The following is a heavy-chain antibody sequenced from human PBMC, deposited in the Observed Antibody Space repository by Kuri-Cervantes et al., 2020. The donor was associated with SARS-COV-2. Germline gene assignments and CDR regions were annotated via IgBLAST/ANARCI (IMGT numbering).Heavy chain of an antibody. Sequence: LRLSCAVSGGSFSGSYSWSWIRQPPGKGLEWIGYIYHSGSTYYNPSLKSRVTISGDKSKDQFSLRLTSVTAADTAVYYCASGSFGSNDFWGQGTLVTVSS. CDR1: GGSFSGSYS. D-gene: IGHD3-10*01. CDR3: ASGSFGSNDF. CDR2: IYHSGST. V-gene: IGHV4-30-2*01. J-gene: IGHJ4*02.